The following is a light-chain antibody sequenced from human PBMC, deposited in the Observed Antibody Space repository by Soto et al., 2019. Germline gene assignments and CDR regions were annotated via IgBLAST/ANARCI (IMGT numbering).Light chain of an antibody. J-gene: IGLJ1*01. CDR2: EVS. CDR1: SSDVGGYKY. CDR3: SSYTSSNTLV. Sequence: QSALTQPPSASGSPGQSVTISCTGTSSDVGGYKYVSWYQQHSGKAPKVIIYEVSKRPSGVPNRFSGSKSGNTAYLTVTGLQAEDEADYYCSSYTSSNTLVFGTGTKVTVL. V-gene: IGLV2-8*01.